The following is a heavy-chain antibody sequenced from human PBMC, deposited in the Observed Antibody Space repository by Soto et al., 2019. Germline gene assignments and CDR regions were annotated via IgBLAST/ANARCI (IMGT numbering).Heavy chain of an antibody. V-gene: IGHV2-5*02. Sequence: QITLKESGPTLVKPTQTLTLTCTFSGFSLSTSGVSVGWIRQPPGKALEWLALIYWDDDKRYSPSLNNRLTITKDTSKNQVVLTVTNMDPVDTATYYCAHSMPISDSSTRVFDYWGQGTLVTVSS. J-gene: IGHJ4*02. CDR2: IYWDDDK. D-gene: IGHD2-21*02. CDR1: GFSLSTSGVS. CDR3: AHSMPISDSSTRVFDY.